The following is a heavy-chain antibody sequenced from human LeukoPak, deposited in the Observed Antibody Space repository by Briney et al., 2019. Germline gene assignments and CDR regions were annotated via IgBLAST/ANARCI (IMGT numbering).Heavy chain of an antibody. CDR2: IYSGGTT. Sequence: GGSLRLSCAASRFTFSDYYMTWIRQAPGKGLEWVSVIYSGGTTYYADSVKGRFTISRDNAKNFLYLQMNSLRAEDTAVYYCARTYYDILTGYNPYFDYWGQGILVTVSS. CDR3: ARTYYDILTGYNPYFDY. CDR1: RFTFSDYY. J-gene: IGHJ4*02. D-gene: IGHD3-9*01. V-gene: IGHV3-66*01.